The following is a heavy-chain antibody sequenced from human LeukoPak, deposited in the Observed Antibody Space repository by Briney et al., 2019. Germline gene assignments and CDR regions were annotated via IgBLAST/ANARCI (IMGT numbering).Heavy chain of an antibody. V-gene: IGHV3-30-3*01. CDR1: GFTFSSYA. CDR2: ISYDGSNK. CDR3: ARQGIHLWFDF. D-gene: IGHD5-18*01. Sequence: GGSLRLSCAASGFTFSSYAMHWVRQAPGKGLEWVAVISYDGSNKYYADSVKGRFTISRDNSKNTLYLQMNSLRAEDTAVYYCARQGIHLWFDFWGQGTLVTVSS. J-gene: IGHJ4*02.